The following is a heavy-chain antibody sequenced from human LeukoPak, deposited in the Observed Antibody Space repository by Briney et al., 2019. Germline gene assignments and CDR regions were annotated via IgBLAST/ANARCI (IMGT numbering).Heavy chain of an antibody. V-gene: IGHV3-48*01. CDR3: AKVLLWFGSGMDV. J-gene: IGHJ6*04. D-gene: IGHD3-10*01. Sequence: GGSLRLSCAASGFTFSSYSMNWVRQAPGKGLEWVSYISSSSSTIYYADSVKGRFTISRDNSKNTLYLQMNSLRAEDTAVYYCAKVLLWFGSGMDVWGKGTTVTISS. CDR1: GFTFSSYS. CDR2: ISSSSSTI.